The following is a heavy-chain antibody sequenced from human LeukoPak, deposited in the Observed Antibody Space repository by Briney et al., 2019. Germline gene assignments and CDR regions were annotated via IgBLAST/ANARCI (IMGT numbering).Heavy chain of an antibody. D-gene: IGHD4-17*01. J-gene: IGHJ4*02. CDR3: ARTNEGYGDYYPFDY. CDR2: ISSSSSYI. Sequence: GGFLRLSCVASGFTFSSYSMNWVRQAPGKGLEWVSSISSSSSYIYHADSVKGRFTISRDNAKNSVYLQMNSLRAEDTAVYYCARTNEGYGDYYPFDYWGQGTLVTVSS. V-gene: IGHV3-21*01. CDR1: GFTFSSYS.